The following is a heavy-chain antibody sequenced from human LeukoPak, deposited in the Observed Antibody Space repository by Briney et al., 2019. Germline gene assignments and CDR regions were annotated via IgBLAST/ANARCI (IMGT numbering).Heavy chain of an antibody. Sequence: SETLSLTCAVYGGSFSGYYWSWIRQPPGKGLEWIGEINHSGSTNYNPSLKSRVTISVDTSKNQFSLKLSSVTAADTAVYYCATIPTIAAAGIDYWGQGTLVTVSS. J-gene: IGHJ4*02. CDR3: ATIPTIAAAGIDY. CDR2: INHSGST. CDR1: GGSFSGYY. D-gene: IGHD6-13*01. V-gene: IGHV4-34*01.